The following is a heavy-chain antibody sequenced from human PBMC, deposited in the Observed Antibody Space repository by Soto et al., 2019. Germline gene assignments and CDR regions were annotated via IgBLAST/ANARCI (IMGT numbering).Heavy chain of an antibody. CDR2: IYYSGST. Sequence: QLQLQESGPGLVKPSETLSLTCTVSGGSISSSSYYWGWIRQPPGKGLEWIGSIYYSGSTYYNPSLKSRVTISVNTSKNQFSLKLSSVTAADTAVYYCARHKGGVVVVVVAATLFDIWGQGTMVTVSS. CDR1: GGSISSSSYY. CDR3: ARHKGGVVVVVVAATLFDI. D-gene: IGHD2-15*01. V-gene: IGHV4-39*01. J-gene: IGHJ3*02.